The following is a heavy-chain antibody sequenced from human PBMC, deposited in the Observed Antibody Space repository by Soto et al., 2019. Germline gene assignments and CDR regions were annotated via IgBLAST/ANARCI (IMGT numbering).Heavy chain of an antibody. CDR3: ARVGDIVVVVAATTFDY. D-gene: IGHD2-15*01. CDR1: GYTFTSYG. CDR2: ISAYNGNT. Sequence: ASVKVSCKASGYTFTSYGISWVRQAPGQGLEWMGWISAYNGNTNYAQKLQGRVTMTTDTSTSTAYMELRSLRSDDTAVYYCARVGDIVVVVAATTFDYWGQGTLVTVSS. V-gene: IGHV1-18*01. J-gene: IGHJ4*02.